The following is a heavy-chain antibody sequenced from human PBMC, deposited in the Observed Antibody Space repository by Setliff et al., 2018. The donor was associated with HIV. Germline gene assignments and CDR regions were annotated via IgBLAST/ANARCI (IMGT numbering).Heavy chain of an antibody. CDR3: ARPRIFDSFDV. D-gene: IGHD2-15*01. CDR1: TFLVTGYN. CDR2: INPNNGGT. Sequence: ASVKVSCKALTFLVTGYNIHWVRLAPGHGPEWLGRINPNNGGTDYAQKFQGRVTMSLDTSISTAYLEIPRLTSDDAAVYYCARPRIFDSFDVWGPGTVVTVSS. V-gene: IGHV1-2*06. J-gene: IGHJ3*01.